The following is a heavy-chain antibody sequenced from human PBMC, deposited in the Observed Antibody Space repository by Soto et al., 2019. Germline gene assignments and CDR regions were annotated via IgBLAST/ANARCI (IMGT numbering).Heavy chain of an antibody. V-gene: IGHV1-2*04. D-gene: IGHD6-19*01. Sequence: ASVKVSCKASGYTFTGYYMHWVRQAPGQGLEWMGWINPNSGGTNYAQKFQGWVTMTRDTSISTAYMELSRLRSDDTAVYYCVRDGSGNLYLNWFDPWGQGTLVTVSS. CDR3: VRDGSGNLYLNWFDP. CDR2: INPNSGGT. CDR1: GYTFTGYY. J-gene: IGHJ5*02.